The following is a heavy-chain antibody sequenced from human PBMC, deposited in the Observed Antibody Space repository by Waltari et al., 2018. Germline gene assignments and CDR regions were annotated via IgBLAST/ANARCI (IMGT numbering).Heavy chain of an antibody. J-gene: IGHJ4*02. CDR3: ASFSTATMDWYYFDY. V-gene: IGHV1-69*13. Sequence: QVQLVQSGAEVKKPGSSVKVSCKASGGNFSSYAISWVRQAPGQGLEWMGGIIPIFVTANYAQKFQGRVTITADESTSTAYMELSSLRSEDTAVYYCASFSTATMDWYYFDYWGQGTLVIVSS. D-gene: IGHD5-12*01. CDR1: GGNFSSYA. CDR2: IIPIFVTA.